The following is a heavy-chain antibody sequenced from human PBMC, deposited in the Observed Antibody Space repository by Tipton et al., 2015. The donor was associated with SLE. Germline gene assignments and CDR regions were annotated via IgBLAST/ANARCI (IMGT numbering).Heavy chain of an antibody. CDR3: TRDGDYGDYSSFDY. J-gene: IGHJ4*02. Sequence: SLRLSCTASGFTFGDYAMSWVRQAPGKGLEWVGFIRSKAYGGTTEYAASVKGRFTISRDDSKSIAYLQMNSLKTEDTAVYYCTRDGDYGDYSSFDYWGQGTLVTVSS. CDR1: GFTFGDYA. CDR2: IRSKAYGGTT. D-gene: IGHD4-17*01. V-gene: IGHV3-49*04.